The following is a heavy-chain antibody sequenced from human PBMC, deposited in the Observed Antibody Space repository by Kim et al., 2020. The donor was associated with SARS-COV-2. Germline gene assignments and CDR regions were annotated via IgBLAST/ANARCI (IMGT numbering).Heavy chain of an antibody. Sequence: KGRFTISRDNSKNTLYLQMNSRRAEDTAVYYCARDYGFCSSTSCYDDYFGVWGQGTTVTVSS. J-gene: IGHJ6*02. CDR3: ARDYGFCSSTSCYDDYFGV. D-gene: IGHD2-2*01. V-gene: IGHV3-30*07.